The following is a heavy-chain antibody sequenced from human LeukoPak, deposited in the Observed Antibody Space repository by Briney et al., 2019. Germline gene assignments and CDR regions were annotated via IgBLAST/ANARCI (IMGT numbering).Heavy chain of an antibody. CDR2: ISSSSSYI. CDR1: GFTFSSYS. V-gene: IGHV3-21*01. D-gene: IGHD4-17*01. J-gene: IGHJ4*02. Sequence: GGSLRLSCAAPGFTFSSYSMNWVRQAPGKGLEWVSSISSSSSYIYYADSVKGRFTISRDNAKNSLYLQMNSLRAEDTAVYYCARRGMDDYGDYDFDYWGQGTLVTVSS. CDR3: ARRGMDDYGDYDFDY.